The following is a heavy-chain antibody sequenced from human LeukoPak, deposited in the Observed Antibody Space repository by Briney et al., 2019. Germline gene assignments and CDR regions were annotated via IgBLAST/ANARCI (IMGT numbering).Heavy chain of an antibody. CDR2: INHSGST. V-gene: IGHV4-34*01. D-gene: IGHD3-3*01. Sequence: SETLSLTCAVYGGSFSGYYWSWIRQPPGKGLEWIGEINHSGSTNYNPSLKSRVTISVDTSKNQFSLKLSSVTAADTAVYYCARGRGTIFGVGLRFDPWGPGTLVTVSS. J-gene: IGHJ5*02. CDR3: ARGRGTIFGVGLRFDP. CDR1: GGSFSGYY.